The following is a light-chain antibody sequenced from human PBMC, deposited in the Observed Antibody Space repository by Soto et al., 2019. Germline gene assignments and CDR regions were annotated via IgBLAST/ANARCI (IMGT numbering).Light chain of an antibody. CDR1: SSNIGAGYD. V-gene: IGLV1-40*01. Sequence: QLVLTQPPSVSRAPGQRVTISCTGSSSNIGAGYDVHWYQQLPGTAPKLLIYGNSNRPSGVPDRFSGSKSGTSASLAITGLQAEDEADYYCQSYDSSLSGPVVFGGGTQLTVL. CDR3: QSYDSSLSGPVV. J-gene: IGLJ2*01. CDR2: GNS.